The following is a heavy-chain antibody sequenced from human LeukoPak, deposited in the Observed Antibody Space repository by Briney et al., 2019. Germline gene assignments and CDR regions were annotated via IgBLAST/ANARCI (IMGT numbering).Heavy chain of an antibody. D-gene: IGHD6-19*01. Sequence: PGGSLRLSCAASGFTFSSYAMHWVRQAPGKGLEWVAVISYDGSNKYCADSVKGRFTISRDNSKNTLYLQMNSLRAEDTAVYYCARVKEVAVAGDRIAYYYYGMDVWGQGTTVTVSS. CDR2: ISYDGSNK. CDR3: ARVKEVAVAGDRIAYYYYGMDV. CDR1: GFTFSSYA. V-gene: IGHV3-30*04. J-gene: IGHJ6*02.